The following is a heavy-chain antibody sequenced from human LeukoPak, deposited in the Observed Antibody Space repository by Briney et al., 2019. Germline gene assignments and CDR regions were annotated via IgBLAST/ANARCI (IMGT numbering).Heavy chain of an antibody. CDR3: AKADSSSWYVFGTFDY. CDR2: ISSSSSTI. J-gene: IGHJ4*02. Sequence: GGSLRLSCAASGFTFSSYSMNWVRQAPGKGLEWVSYISSSSSTIYYADSVKGRFTISRDNSKNTLYLQMNSLRAEDTAVYYCAKADSSSWYVFGTFDYWGQGTLVTVSS. CDR1: GFTFSSYS. D-gene: IGHD6-13*01. V-gene: IGHV3-48*01.